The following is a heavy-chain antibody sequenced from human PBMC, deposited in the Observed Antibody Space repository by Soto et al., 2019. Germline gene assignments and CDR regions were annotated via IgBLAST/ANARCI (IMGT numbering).Heavy chain of an antibody. D-gene: IGHD3-22*01. CDR2: IDPSDSYT. CDR1: GYSFTSYW. CDR3: ARLDSSGYYYNYYYGMDV. V-gene: IGHV5-10-1*01. Sequence: HGESLKISCKGSGYSFTSYWISWVRQMPGKGLEWMGRIDPSDSYTNYSPSFQGHVTISADKSISTAYLQWSSLKASDTAMYYCARLDSSGYYYNYYYGMDVWGQGTTVTVSS. J-gene: IGHJ6*02.